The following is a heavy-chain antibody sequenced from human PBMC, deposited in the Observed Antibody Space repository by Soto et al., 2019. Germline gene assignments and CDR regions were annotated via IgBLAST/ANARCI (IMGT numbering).Heavy chain of an antibody. CDR3: ARVADCTYSSNCNGRAAFDM. CDR1: GFTLSSHW. Sequence: EVQLVESGGGLAQPGGSLRLSCAASGFTLSSHWMHWVRQAPGKGLVWVSRINRDGSTINYDDSVRGRYTISRDNAKNTLSLQMARLRAEDTAVYYCARVADCTYSSNCNGRAAFDMWGQGTMVTVSS. V-gene: IGHV3-74*01. CDR2: INRDGSTI. D-gene: IGHD6-13*01. J-gene: IGHJ3*02.